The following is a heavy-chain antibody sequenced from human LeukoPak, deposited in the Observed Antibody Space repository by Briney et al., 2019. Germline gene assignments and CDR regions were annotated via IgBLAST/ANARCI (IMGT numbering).Heavy chain of an antibody. Sequence: SVKVSCKASGGTFSSYAISWVRQAPGQGLEWMGGIIPIFGTANYAQKFQGRVTITADKSTSTAYMELSSLRSEDTAVYYCATYYYDSSGYSDAFDIWGQGTMVTVSS. CDR2: IIPIFGTA. D-gene: IGHD3-22*01. CDR1: GGTFSSYA. CDR3: ATYYYDSSGYSDAFDI. J-gene: IGHJ3*02. V-gene: IGHV1-69*06.